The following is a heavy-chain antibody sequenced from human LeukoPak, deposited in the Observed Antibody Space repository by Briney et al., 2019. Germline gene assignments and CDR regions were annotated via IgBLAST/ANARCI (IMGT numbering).Heavy chain of an antibody. D-gene: IGHD3-22*01. CDR1: GGTFSSYA. Sequence: GASVKVSCKASGGTFSSYAISWVRQAPGQGLEWMGRTIPIFGIANYAQKFQGRVTITADKSTSTAYMELSSLRSEDTAVYYCARVPINYDSSGYFQVGMDVWGQGTTVTVSS. V-gene: IGHV1-69*04. CDR2: TIPIFGIA. J-gene: IGHJ6*02. CDR3: ARVPINYDSSGYFQVGMDV.